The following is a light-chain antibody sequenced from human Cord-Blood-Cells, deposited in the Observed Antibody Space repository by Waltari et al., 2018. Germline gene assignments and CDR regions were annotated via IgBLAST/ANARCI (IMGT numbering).Light chain of an antibody. J-gene: IGLJ2*01. Sequence: QSALTQPASVSGSPGQSITISCTGTSSDVGSYNLVSWYQQHPGKAPKLMIYECSKRPSGVSNRFSGSKSGNTASRTSSGLQAEDEADYYCCSYAGSSTLVFGGGTKLTVL. V-gene: IGLV2-23*01. CDR1: SSDVGSYNL. CDR2: ECS. CDR3: CSYAGSSTLV.